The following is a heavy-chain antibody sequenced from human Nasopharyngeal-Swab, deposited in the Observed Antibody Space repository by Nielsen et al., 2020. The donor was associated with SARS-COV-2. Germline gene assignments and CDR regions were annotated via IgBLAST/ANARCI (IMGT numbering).Heavy chain of an antibody. CDR1: GFTFSSYA. CDR3: AKDGHILTGYYNPYYYYYYGMDV. CDR2: ISGSGGTT. J-gene: IGHJ6*02. Sequence: GESLKISCAASGFTFSSYAMSWVRQAPGKGLEWVSSISGSGGTTYYADSVKGRFTISRDNSKNTLYLQMNSLRAEDTAVYYCAKDGHILTGYYNPYYYYYYGMDVWGQGTTVTVSS. V-gene: IGHV3-23*01. D-gene: IGHD3-9*01.